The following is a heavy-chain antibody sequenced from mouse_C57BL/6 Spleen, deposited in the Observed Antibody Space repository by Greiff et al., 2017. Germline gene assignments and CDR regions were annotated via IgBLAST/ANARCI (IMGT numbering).Heavy chain of an antibody. Sequence: EVQRVESGGGLVQPGESLKLSCESNEYEFPSHDMSWVRKTPEKRLELVAAINSDGGSTYYPDTMERRFIISRDNTKKTLYLQMSSLRSEDTALYYCARHDYDDGTSSWFAYWGQGTLVTVSA. CDR1: EYEFPSHD. D-gene: IGHD2-4*01. CDR2: INSDGGST. V-gene: IGHV5-2*01. J-gene: IGHJ3*01. CDR3: ARHDYDDGTSSWFAY.